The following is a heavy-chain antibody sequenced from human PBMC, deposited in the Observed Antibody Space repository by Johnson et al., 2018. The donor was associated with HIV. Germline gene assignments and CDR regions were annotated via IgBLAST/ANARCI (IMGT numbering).Heavy chain of an antibody. V-gene: IGHV3-20*04. Sequence: VQLVESGGGVVQPGRSLRLSCAASGFTFDDYGMNWVRQAPGKGLEWVSGINWNGDSTGYADSVKGRFTISRDNAKNSLYLQMNSLRAEDTALYYCARAYMFSGSYYDAFDIWGQGTMVIVSS. J-gene: IGHJ3*02. CDR3: ARAYMFSGSYYDAFDI. D-gene: IGHD1-26*01. CDR2: INWNGDST. CDR1: GFTFDDYG.